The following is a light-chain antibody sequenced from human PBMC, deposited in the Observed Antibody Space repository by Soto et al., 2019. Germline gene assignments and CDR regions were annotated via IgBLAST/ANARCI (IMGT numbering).Light chain of an antibody. CDR3: QQYAHSPLA. CDR1: QRVSDN. V-gene: IGKV3-15*01. Sequence: EIVMTQSPATLSVSPGERATLACRASQRVSDNVAWYQQKPGQAPRLLIYGATVRATGVPARFSGSGSGIEFTLTISSLQSEDFAVYYCQQYAHSPLAFGGGTKVEIK. J-gene: IGKJ4*01. CDR2: GAT.